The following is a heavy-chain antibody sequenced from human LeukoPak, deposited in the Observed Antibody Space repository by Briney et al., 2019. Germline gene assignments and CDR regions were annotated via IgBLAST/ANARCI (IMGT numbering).Heavy chain of an antibody. D-gene: IGHD1-20*01. J-gene: IGHJ4*02. CDR1: GDSIFNSTY. Sequence: SETLSLTCSVSGDSIFNSTYWSWMRQPAGKGLEWIGHIFSRGNTNYNPSLKSRVTISVDMSKNQFSLILSSVTAADTAVYYCARRNWNDGFLAFDYWGQGTLVTVSS. CDR2: IFSRGNT. V-gene: IGHV4-61*09. CDR3: ARRNWNDGFLAFDY.